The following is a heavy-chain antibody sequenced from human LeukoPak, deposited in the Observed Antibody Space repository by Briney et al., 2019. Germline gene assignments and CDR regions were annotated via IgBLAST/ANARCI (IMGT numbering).Heavy chain of an antibody. D-gene: IGHD1-26*01. Sequence: ASVKVSYKASGYTFTSYGISWVRRAPGQRLEWMGWINGGNDDKKYSKKFQGRVTFTSDTSASTAYMGLSSLTPEDTALYFCARGEVYQDFDHWGQGTLVTASP. CDR2: INGGNDDK. CDR1: GYTFTSYG. CDR3: ARGEVYQDFDH. J-gene: IGHJ1*01. V-gene: IGHV1-3*01.